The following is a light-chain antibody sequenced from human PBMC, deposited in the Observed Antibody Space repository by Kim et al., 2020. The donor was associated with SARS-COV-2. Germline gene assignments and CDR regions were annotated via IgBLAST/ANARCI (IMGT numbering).Light chain of an antibody. J-gene: IGLJ3*02. Sequence: QSALTQPASVSGSPGQSITISCTGTSSDVGGYNSVSWYQQHPGKAPKLIIYDVIERPSGVSNRFSGSRSGNTASLTISGLQAGDEADYYCSSYTGSSSLVLGGGTQLTVL. CDR3: SSYTGSSSLV. V-gene: IGLV2-14*03. CDR1: SSDVGGYNS. CDR2: DVI.